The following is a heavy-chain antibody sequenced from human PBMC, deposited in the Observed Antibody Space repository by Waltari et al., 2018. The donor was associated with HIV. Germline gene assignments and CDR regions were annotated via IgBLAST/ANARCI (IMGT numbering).Heavy chain of an antibody. CDR2: INPISGGT. V-gene: IGHV1-2*02. J-gene: IGHJ5*02. CDR1: GYMFTGHY. D-gene: IGHD2-2*01. CDR3: ARESGYQLVRWLDP. Sequence: QVHLVQSGPEVTKPGASMKVSCTASGYMFTGHYMHWLRQAPGQGLEWMGWINPISGGTNYAQTLQGRVTMTRDASINTVYMELKSLRYDDTAMYYCARESGYQLVRWLDPWDQGTRVTVSS.